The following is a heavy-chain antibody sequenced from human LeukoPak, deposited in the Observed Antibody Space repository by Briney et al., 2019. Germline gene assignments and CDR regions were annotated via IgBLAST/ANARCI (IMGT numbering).Heavy chain of an antibody. CDR1: GGSFSGYY. CDR2: INHSGST. Sequence: SETLSLTCAVYGGSFSGYYWSWIRQPPGKGLEWIGEINHSGSTNYNPSLKSRVTISVDTSKNQFSLKLSSVTAADTAVYYCAMRSFNYYYYGMDVWGQGTTVTVSS. V-gene: IGHV4-34*01. J-gene: IGHJ6*02. CDR3: AMRSFNYYYYGMDV.